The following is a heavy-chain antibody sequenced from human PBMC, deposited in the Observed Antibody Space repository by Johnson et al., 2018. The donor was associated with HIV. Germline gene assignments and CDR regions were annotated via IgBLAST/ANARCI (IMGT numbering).Heavy chain of an antibody. CDR2: IYSGGST. CDR3: ARDLRGANWHDVFDI. V-gene: IGHV3-53*01. Sequence: VQLVESGGGLIQPGGSLRLSCAASGFTVSSNYMSWVRQAPGKGLEWVSVIYSGGSTSYADSVKGRFTISRDNSKNTLYLQMNSLRAEDTAVYYCARDLRGANWHDVFDIWGQGTMVTVSS. J-gene: IGHJ3*02. CDR1: GFTVSSNY. D-gene: IGHD1-26*01.